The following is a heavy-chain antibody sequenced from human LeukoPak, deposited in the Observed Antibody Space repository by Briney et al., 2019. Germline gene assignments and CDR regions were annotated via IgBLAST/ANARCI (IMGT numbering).Heavy chain of an antibody. CDR2: VYYSGST. J-gene: IGHJ4*02. CDR3: AKGGDYDFWSGSYLFFDY. Sequence: SETLSLTCTVSGGSIRSSSYYWGWIRQPPGKGLEWIGSVYYSGSTYYNPSLKSRVTMSVDTSKNNLSLMLSSVTAADTAVYYCAKGGDYDFWSGSYLFFDYWGQGTLVSVSS. CDR1: GGSIRSSSYY. D-gene: IGHD3-3*01. V-gene: IGHV4-39*07.